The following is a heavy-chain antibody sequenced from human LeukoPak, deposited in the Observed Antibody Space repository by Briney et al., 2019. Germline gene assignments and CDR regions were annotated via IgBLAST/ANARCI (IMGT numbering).Heavy chain of an antibody. D-gene: IGHD1-26*01. Sequence: ASVKVSCKASGYSFTAYYMHWVRQAPGQGLEWMGWINPDSGGTNYAQTFQGRATMTRDTSITTFYMELSRLTYDDTAFYYCARLPGIVGSWSPIDYWGQGTLVTVSS. CDR1: GYSFTAYY. J-gene: IGHJ4*02. V-gene: IGHV1-2*02. CDR3: ARLPGIVGSWSPIDY. CDR2: INPDSGGT.